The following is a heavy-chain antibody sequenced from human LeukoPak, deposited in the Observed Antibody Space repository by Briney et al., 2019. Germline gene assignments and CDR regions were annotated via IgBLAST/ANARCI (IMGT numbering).Heavy chain of an antibody. CDR3: ATLAFCGGDCYSDDY. V-gene: IGHV4-59*01. CDR1: GASISSFH. J-gene: IGHJ4*02. Sequence: KSSETLSLTCTISGASISSFHWSWIRQPPGKGLEWIGYISYTGSTNYSPSLKSRVTISVDTSKNQFSLKLTSVTAADTAVYFCATLAFCGGDCYSDDYWGQGTLVTVSS. CDR2: ISYTGST. D-gene: IGHD2-21*02.